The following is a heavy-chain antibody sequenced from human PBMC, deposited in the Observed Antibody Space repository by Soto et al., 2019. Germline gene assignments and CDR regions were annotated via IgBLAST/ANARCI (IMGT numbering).Heavy chain of an antibody. V-gene: IGHV1-46*01. CDR1: GYPFTSYY. CDR2: INPSGGST. CDR3: ARPMTTVTAFDY. J-gene: IGHJ4*02. D-gene: IGHD4-4*01. Sequence: ASVKVSCKSSGYPFTSYYIHWVRQAPGQGLEWMGIINPSGGSTSYAQKLQARVTMTRDTSTSTVYMELSSLRCEDTAVYYCARPMTTVTAFDYWAQGTLVTVS.